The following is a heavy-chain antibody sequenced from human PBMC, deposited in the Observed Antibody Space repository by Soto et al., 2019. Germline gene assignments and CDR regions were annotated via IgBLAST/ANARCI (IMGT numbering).Heavy chain of an antibody. Sequence: EVQLVESGGGLVQPGGSLRLSCAASGITVSSNYMSWVRQAPGKGLEWVSVINSGGSTYYAGSVKGRFTISRDNSQTSLYLQMNSLRAEDTAVYYCARELSLGTYYYFAFDIWGQGTMVTVSS. CDR3: ARELSLGTYYYFAFDI. CDR1: GITVSSNY. D-gene: IGHD3-22*01. J-gene: IGHJ3*02. CDR2: INSGGST. V-gene: IGHV3-66*01.